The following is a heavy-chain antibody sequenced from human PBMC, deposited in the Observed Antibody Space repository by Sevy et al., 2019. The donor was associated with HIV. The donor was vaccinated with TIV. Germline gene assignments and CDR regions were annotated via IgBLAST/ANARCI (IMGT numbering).Heavy chain of an antibody. CDR1: GGSITPYY. D-gene: IGHD3-16*01. J-gene: IGHJ6*02. Sequence: SETLSLTCSVSGGSITPYYWNWIRQPPGKGLEWIGFIYYNGSANYSPSLKSRVTIALDTSNKQFSLNLSSVTAADTAGYYCAGGGGVTDYGSDVWGQGTTVTVSS. CDR2: IYYNGSA. CDR3: AGGGGVTDYGSDV. V-gene: IGHV4-59*01.